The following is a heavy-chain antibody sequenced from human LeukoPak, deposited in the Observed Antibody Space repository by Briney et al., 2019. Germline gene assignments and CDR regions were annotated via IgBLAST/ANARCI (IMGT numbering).Heavy chain of an antibody. V-gene: IGHV3-23*01. CDR1: GFSFSIYA. J-gene: IGHJ4*02. Sequence: PGGSLRLSCAASGFSFSIYAMSWVRQAPGKGLEWVSVISDSGYSTYYADSVKGRFTILRDNSKNTLYLQMISLRAEDTAVYYCAKSPGTTVTTTPLDYWGQGTLVTVSS. CDR3: AKSPGTTVTTTPLDY. CDR2: ISDSGYST. D-gene: IGHD4-17*01.